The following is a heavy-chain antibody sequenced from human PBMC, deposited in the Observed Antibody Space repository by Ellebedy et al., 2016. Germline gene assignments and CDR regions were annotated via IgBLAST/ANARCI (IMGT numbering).Heavy chain of an antibody. CDR2: IYSGGST. V-gene: IGHV3-53*01. CDR3: ARIPVSGTAFDY. J-gene: IGHJ4*02. CDR1: GFTVSHNY. D-gene: IGHD6-19*01. Sequence: GESLKISCAASGFTVSHNYMSWVRQAPGKGLEWVSVIYSGGSTYYAGSVKGRFTMSRDNSKNTVYLQMNSLGADDTAVYYCARIPVSGTAFDYWGQGTLVTVSS.